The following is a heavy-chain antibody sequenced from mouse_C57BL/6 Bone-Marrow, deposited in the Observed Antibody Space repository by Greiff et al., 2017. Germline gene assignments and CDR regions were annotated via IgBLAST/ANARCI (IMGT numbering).Heavy chain of an antibody. CDR3: ARWGWDYFDY. V-gene: IGHV1-63*01. CDR1: GYTFTNYW. CDR2: IYPGGGST. D-gene: IGHD1-1*02. J-gene: IGHJ2*01. Sequence: VQLQESGAELVRPGTSVKMSCKASGYTFTNYWIGWAKQRPGHGLEWIGDIYPGGGSTNYNEKFKGKATLTADKSSSTAYMQFSSLTSEDSAIYYCARWGWDYFDYWGQGTTLTVSS.